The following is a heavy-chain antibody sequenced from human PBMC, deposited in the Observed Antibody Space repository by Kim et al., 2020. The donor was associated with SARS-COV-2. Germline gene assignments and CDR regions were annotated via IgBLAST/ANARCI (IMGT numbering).Heavy chain of an antibody. CDR3: ARDGPLAAGNEYYYYGMDV. V-gene: IGHV1-18*01. CDR2: ISAYNGNT. J-gene: IGHJ6*02. CDR1: GYTFTSYG. Sequence: ASVKVSCKASGYTFTSYGISWVRQAPGQGLEWMGWISAYNGNTNYAQKLQGRVTMTTDTSTSTAYMELRSLRSDDTAVYYCARDGPLAAGNEYYYYGMDVWGQGTTVTVSS. D-gene: IGHD6-13*01.